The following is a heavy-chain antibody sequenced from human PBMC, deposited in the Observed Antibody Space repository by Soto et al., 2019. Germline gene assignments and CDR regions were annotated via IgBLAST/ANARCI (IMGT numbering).Heavy chain of an antibody. J-gene: IGHJ6*02. V-gene: IGHV1-18*01. CDR1: GYTFTSYG. CDR2: ISAYNGNT. CDR3: ARDEGMNTDYYYYGMDV. Sequence: ASVKVSCKASGYTFTSYGISWVRQAPGQGLEWMGWISAYNGNTNYAQKLQGRVTMTTDTSTSTAYMELRSLRSDDTAVYYCARDEGMNTDYYYYGMDVWGQGTTVTVSS. D-gene: IGHD4-4*01.